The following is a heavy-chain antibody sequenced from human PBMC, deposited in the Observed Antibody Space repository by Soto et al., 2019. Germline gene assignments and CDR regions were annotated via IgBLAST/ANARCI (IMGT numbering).Heavy chain of an antibody. J-gene: IGHJ4*02. CDR1: GYTFTSYG. CDR2: ISAYNGNT. D-gene: IGHD6-6*01. Sequence: QVQLVQSGAEVKKPGASVKVSCKASGYTFTSYGISWVLQAPGQGLEWMGWISAYNGNTNYAQKLQGRVTMTTDTSTSTAYMELGSLRSDDTAVYYCGRELVLGAQYSSSARHFDYWGKGTLVTVSS. CDR3: GRELVLGAQYSSSARHFDY. V-gene: IGHV1-18*04.